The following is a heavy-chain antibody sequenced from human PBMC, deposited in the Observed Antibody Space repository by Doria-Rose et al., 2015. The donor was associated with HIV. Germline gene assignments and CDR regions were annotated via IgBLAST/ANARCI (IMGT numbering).Heavy chain of an antibody. CDR3: ARIKSSRWYHKYYFDF. CDR1: GVSLSSPGMG. D-gene: IGHD6-13*01. V-gene: IGHV2-26*01. Sequence: QVQLVESGPVLVKPTETLTLTCTVSGVSLSSPGMGVSWIRQPPAKALERLANIFSDDERSYNTSLKSRLTISRGTSKSQVVLTMTDMDPVDTATYYCARIKSSRWYHKYYFDFWGQGTLVIVSA. J-gene: IGHJ4*02. CDR2: IFSDDER.